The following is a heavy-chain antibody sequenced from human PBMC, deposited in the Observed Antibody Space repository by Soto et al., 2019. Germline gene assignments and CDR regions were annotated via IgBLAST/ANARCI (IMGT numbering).Heavy chain of an antibody. CDR2: ITPNSGGT. J-gene: IGHJ5*02. V-gene: IGHV1-2*02. D-gene: IGHD3-16*01. Sequence: ASVKFSWKASGYTFAGYFIHWVRQAPGQGPECMGWITPNSGGTNYAQKFQGRVTMTRXTXXNXXXMXLXXLRSDDTAVYYCARGGRIASLAFGVDLWG. CDR3: ARGGRIASLAFGVDL. CDR1: GYTFAGYF.